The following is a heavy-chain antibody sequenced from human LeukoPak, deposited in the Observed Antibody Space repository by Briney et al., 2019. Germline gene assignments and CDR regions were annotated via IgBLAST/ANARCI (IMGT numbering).Heavy chain of an antibody. CDR1: GFTFNSYA. V-gene: IGHV3-23*01. CDR3: GKTTVGYSSGRYPGWPVDY. Sequence: GGSLRLSCAASGFTFNSYAMSWVRQAPGKGLEWISGIFGSGGSPHYADSVKGRFTISRDNSQEIVYLQVDSLRVEDTALYYCGKTTVGYSSGRYPGWPVDYWGQGALVTVSS. CDR2: IFGSGGSP. D-gene: IGHD2-15*01. J-gene: IGHJ4*02.